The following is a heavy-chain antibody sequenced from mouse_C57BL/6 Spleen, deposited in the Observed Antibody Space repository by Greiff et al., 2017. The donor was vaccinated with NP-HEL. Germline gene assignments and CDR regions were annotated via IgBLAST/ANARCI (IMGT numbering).Heavy chain of an antibody. CDR3: ARYGVYYGSSFAMGG. D-gene: IGHD1-1*01. Sequence: QVQLQQSGAELVKPGASVKISCKASGYAFSSYWMNWVKQRPGKGLEWIGQIYPGDGDTNYNGKFKGKATLTADKSSTTAYMQLSSLTSEDSAVYFCARYGVYYGSSFAMGGWGQGASVTVSS. V-gene: IGHV1-80*01. CDR1: GYAFSSYW. CDR2: IYPGDGDT. J-gene: IGHJ4*01.